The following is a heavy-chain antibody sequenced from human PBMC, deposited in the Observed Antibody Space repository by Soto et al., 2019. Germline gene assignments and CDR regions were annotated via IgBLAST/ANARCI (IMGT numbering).Heavy chain of an antibody. CDR2: ISSSSSYI. D-gene: IGHD6-19*01. V-gene: IGHV3-21*01. J-gene: IGHJ6*02. CDR3: ASPAVAPDYYYVMDV. Sequence: GGSLRLSCAASGFTFSSYSMNWVRQAPGKGLEWVSSISSSSSYIYYADSVKGRFTISRDNAKNSLYLQMNSLRAEDTAVYYCASPAVAPDYYYVMDVWGQGTTVTVSS. CDR1: GFTFSSYS.